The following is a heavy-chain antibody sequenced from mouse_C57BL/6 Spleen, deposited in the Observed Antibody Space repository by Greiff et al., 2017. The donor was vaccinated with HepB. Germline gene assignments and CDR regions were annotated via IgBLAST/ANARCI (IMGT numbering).Heavy chain of an antibody. CDR1: GFTFSDYY. D-gene: IGHD1-1*01. J-gene: IGHJ2*01. CDR2: INYDGSST. Sequence: EVQLVESEGGLVQPGSSMKLSCTASGFTFSDYYMAWVRQVPEKGLEWVANINYDGSSTYYLDSLKSRFIISRDNAKNILYLQMSSLKSEDTATYYCARGRPVQYYFDYWGQGTTLTVSS. CDR3: ARGRPVQYYFDY. V-gene: IGHV5-16*01.